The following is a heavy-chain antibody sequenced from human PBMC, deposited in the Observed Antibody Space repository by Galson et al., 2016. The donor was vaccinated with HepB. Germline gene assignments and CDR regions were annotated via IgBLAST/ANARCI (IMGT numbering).Heavy chain of an antibody. J-gene: IGHJ6*02. CDR3: ARGSSSWRYYYVYGMVV. V-gene: IGHV3-30-3*01. Sequence: SLRLSCAASGFTFSSYAMHWVRQAPGKGLEWVAVISYDGSNKHNADSVKGRFTISRDNSKNTLYLQMNSLGAEDTAVYYCARGSSSWRYYYVYGMVVWGQGTTVTVSS. CDR1: GFTFSSYA. CDR2: ISYDGSNK. D-gene: IGHD6-13*01.